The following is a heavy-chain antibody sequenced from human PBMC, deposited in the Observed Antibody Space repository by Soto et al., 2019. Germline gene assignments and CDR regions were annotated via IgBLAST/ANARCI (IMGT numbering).Heavy chain of an antibody. V-gene: IGHV1-18*01. Sequence: ASVNVSCKGSGYTFTSYGIAWVRQAPGQGLEWMGWISAHNDNTNYAQKVQGRVTVTRDTSTSTAYMELRNLRSDDTAVYYCARGRYGDYWGQGALVTVSS. CDR2: ISAHNDNT. D-gene: IGHD1-1*01. CDR3: ARGRYGDY. J-gene: IGHJ4*02. CDR1: GYTFTSYG.